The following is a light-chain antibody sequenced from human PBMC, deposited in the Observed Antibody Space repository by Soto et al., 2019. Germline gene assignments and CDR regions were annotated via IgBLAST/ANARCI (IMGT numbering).Light chain of an antibody. V-gene: IGLV1-40*01. CDR2: GNS. CDR3: QSYDSSLSV. J-gene: IGLJ1*01. CDR1: SSNIGAGYD. Sequence: QSVLTQPPSVSGAPGQRVTISCTGSSSNIGAGYDVHWYQQLPGTAPKLLIYGNSNRPSGVPDRFSGSKSGTSASLAITGLQAEDEADYYCQSYDSSLSVFGTGTKLTV.